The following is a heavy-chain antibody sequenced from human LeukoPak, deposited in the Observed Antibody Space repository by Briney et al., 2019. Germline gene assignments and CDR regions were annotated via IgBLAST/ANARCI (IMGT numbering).Heavy chain of an antibody. V-gene: IGHV3-7*01. CDR2: INPDGSET. J-gene: IGHJ6*02. CDR3: GVVV. CDR1: GFTFGSYW. Sequence: GGSLRLSCAASGFTFGSYWMSWVRQAPGKGLVWLANINPDGSETFYVDSVKGQFTISRDNAKNSLYLQMNSLRPDDTAVYYCGVVVWGQGTTVTVSS.